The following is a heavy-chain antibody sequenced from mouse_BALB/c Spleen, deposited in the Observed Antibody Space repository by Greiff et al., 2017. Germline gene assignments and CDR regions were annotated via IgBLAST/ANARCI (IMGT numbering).Heavy chain of an antibody. V-gene: IGHV1-54*01. CDR1: GYACTHYL. CDR3: ARTYYVMDD. Sequence: QVQLQQSGAELVRPGTSVKVSCKASGYACTHYLIEWVKQRPGQGLEWIGVINPGSGGTNYNEKFKGKATLTADKSSSTAYMQLSSLTSDDSAVYFCARTYYVMDDWGQGTSGTVSS. J-gene: IGHJ4*01. CDR2: INPGSGGT.